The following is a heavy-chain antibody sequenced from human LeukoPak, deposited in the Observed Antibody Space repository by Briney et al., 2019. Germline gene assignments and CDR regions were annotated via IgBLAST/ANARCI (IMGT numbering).Heavy chain of an antibody. V-gene: IGHV4-59*06. CDR2: IYYSGST. D-gene: IGHD2-8*01. CDR3: ARDVCTNGVCLPDY. Sequence: PSETLSLTCTVSGGSISSYYWSWIRQPPGKGLEWIGYIYYSGSTYYNPSLKSRVTISVDTSKNQFSLKLSSVTAADTAVYYCARDVCTNGVCLPDYWGQGTLVTVSS. J-gene: IGHJ4*02. CDR1: GGSISSYY.